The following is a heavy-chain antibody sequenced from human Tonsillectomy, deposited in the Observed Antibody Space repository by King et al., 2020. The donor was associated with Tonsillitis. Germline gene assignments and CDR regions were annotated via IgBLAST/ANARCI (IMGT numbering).Heavy chain of an antibody. D-gene: IGHD2-21*01. CDR3: VKALGAYCGHGGCSLDS. CDR1: GFTFSNFG. J-gene: IGHJ4*02. CDR2: IQHDGDVK. Sequence: VQLVESGGGVVQPGGSLRLSCAASGFTFSNFGMHWVRQAPDRGLEWLAFIQHDGDVKYYEDSVKGRFTISRDNSKNKMYLQMNSLRPEDTAVYHCVKALGAYCGHGGCSLDSGGQGTLVIVSS. V-gene: IGHV3-30*02.